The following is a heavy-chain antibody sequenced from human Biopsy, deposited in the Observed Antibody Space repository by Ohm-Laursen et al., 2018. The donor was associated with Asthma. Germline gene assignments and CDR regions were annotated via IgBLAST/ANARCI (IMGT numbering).Heavy chain of an antibody. CDR3: ARGVDRVTGLLDHFDS. D-gene: IGHD2-21*02. Sequence: SDTLSLTCTVSGGSINNFYWSWIRQPPGKGLESIGHVYYSGSTIYNPSLKSRVTISIDASKNQFSLKLTSVTAADTAVYYCARGVDRVTGLLDHFDSWGQGTLVTVSS. V-gene: IGHV4-59*07. CDR2: VYYSGST. CDR1: GGSINNFY. J-gene: IGHJ4*02.